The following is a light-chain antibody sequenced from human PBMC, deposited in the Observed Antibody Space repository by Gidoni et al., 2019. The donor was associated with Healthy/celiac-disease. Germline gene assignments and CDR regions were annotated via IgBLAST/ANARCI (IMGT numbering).Light chain of an antibody. CDR3: QQRSNWPPLT. CDR2: DAS. CDR1: QSVSSY. V-gene: IGKV3-11*01. Sequence: EIVLTQSPATLSLSPGERATLSCRASQSVSSYLAWYQQKPGQAPRLLIYDASNMATGIPARFSGSASGTDFTLTSIILEPEDFAVYYCQQRSNWPPLTFGGXTKVEIK. J-gene: IGKJ4*01.